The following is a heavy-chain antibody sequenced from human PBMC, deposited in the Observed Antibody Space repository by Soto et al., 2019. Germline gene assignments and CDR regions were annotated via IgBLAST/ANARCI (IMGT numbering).Heavy chain of an antibody. D-gene: IGHD5-18*01. CDR1: GFTFDDYT. J-gene: IGHJ4*02. V-gene: IGHV3-43*01. Sequence: GGSLRLSCAASGFTFDDYTMQWVRQAPGKGLEWVSLISWDGGITYYADSVKGRFTISRDNSKNSLYLQMNSLATEDTALYYCATEGAYTYGSYFDYWGQGTLVTVSS. CDR3: ATEGAYTYGSYFDY. CDR2: ISWDGGIT.